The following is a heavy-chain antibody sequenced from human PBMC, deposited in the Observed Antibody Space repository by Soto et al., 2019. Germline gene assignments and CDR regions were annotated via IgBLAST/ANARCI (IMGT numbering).Heavy chain of an antibody. CDR3: ARWYSRSSPV. CDR1: GYSFTSHW. Sequence: PGESLKISCKGSGYSFTSHWINWVRQMPGKGLEWMGKIDPSDSYTNYSPSFQGHVTISADKSISTAYLQWSSLKASDTAMYYCARWYSRSSPVWGQGTTVTVSS. J-gene: IGHJ6*02. V-gene: IGHV5-10-1*01. D-gene: IGHD6-6*01. CDR2: IDPSDSYT.